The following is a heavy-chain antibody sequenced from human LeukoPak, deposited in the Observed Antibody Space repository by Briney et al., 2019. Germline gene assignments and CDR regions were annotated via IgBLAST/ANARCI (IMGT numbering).Heavy chain of an antibody. CDR3: ARGGKGFSSGWPRRFDY. D-gene: IGHD6-19*01. V-gene: IGHV4-34*01. CDR2: INHSGST. Sequence: PSETLSLTCAVYGGSFSGYYWSWIRQPPGKGLEWIGEINHSGSTNYNPPLKSRVTISVDTSKNQFSLKLSSVTAADTAVYYCARGGKGFSSGWPRRFDYWGQGTLVTVSS. J-gene: IGHJ4*02. CDR1: GGSFSGYY.